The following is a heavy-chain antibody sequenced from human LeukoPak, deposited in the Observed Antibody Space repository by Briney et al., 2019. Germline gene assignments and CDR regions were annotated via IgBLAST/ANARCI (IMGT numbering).Heavy chain of an antibody. Sequence: PGGSLRLSCAASGFTFSSYGMNWVRQAPGKGLEWVSAISGSGAATFNADSVKGRFTISRDNSKNTLYLQMNSLRAEDTAVYYCAKDLSSGWYPYYFDFWGRGTLVTVSS. D-gene: IGHD6-19*01. J-gene: IGHJ4*02. CDR1: GFTFSSYG. CDR3: AKDLSSGWYPYYFDF. CDR2: ISGSGAAT. V-gene: IGHV3-23*01.